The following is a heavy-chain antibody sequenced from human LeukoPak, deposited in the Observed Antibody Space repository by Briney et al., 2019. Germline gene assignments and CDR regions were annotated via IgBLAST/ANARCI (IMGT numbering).Heavy chain of an antibody. V-gene: IGHV1-46*01. CDR1: GYTFTSYY. J-gene: IGHJ6*03. D-gene: IGHD4/OR15-4a*01. CDR2: INPSGGST. CDR3: ARVLGYYYYMDV. Sequence: GASVKVSCKASGYTFTSYYMHWVRQAPGQGLEWMGIINPSGGSTSYAQKFQGRATMTRDMSTSTVYMELSSLRSEDTAVYYCARVLGYYYYMDVWGKGTTVTVSS.